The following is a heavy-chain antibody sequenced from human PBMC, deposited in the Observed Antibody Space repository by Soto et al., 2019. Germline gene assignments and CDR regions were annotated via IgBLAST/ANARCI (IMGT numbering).Heavy chain of an antibody. CDR1: GFIFSSYV. V-gene: IGHV3-23*04. CDR3: AKDSNKYSSSLRGRYFDY. J-gene: IGHJ4*02. D-gene: IGHD4-4*01. CDR2: ISGGGSNT. Sequence: EVQLVESGGGLVQPGGSLRLSCAASGFIFSSYVMSWVRQAPGKGLEWVSGISGGGSNTFYADSVKGRFTISRDNSKNTLLLQMNSLGAEDTAVYYCAKDSNKYSSSLRGRYFDYWGQGIGVTVSS.